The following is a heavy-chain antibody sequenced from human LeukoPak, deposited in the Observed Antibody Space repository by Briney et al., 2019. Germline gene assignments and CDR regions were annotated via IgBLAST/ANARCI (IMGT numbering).Heavy chain of an antibody. Sequence: AASVKVSCKASGGTFSSNVISWVRQAPGQGPECMGRIIPIVGTTEYADKLQGRVTITADKPTNTVYMELRSLTSEDTALYYCARGKGFVGHLDSWGQGTLVTVSS. J-gene: IGHJ4*02. CDR3: ARGKGFVGHLDS. CDR2: IIPIVGTT. D-gene: IGHD2-15*01. V-gene: IGHV1-69*04. CDR1: GGTFSSNV.